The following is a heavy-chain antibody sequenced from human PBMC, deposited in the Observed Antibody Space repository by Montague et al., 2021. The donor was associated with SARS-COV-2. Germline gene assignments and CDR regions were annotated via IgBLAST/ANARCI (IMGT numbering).Heavy chain of an antibody. CDR2: INHNGRA. V-gene: IGHV4-34*01. CDR3: ARGYGAHITLFEVVKRYRYFDS. CDR1: GGSFNDFY. J-gene: IGHJ2*01. D-gene: IGHD2-15*01. Sequence: SETLSLTCAVYGGSFNDFYWSWIRQPPGKGLEWIAEINHNGRAKYNPSLKSRVSVSVDPPKNQFSLRLTSVTAADTAVYYCARGYGAHITLFEVVKRYRYFDSWGRGTMDTV.